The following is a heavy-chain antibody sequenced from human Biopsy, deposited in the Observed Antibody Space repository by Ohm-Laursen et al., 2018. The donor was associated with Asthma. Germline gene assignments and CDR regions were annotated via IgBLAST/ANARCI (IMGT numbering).Heavy chain of an antibody. V-gene: IGHV1-69*10. CDR3: ARDHCSALWAGVSTDNCYFDY. CDR2: IMPPFGLT. D-gene: IGHD5/OR15-5a*01. CDR1: EDTFSSYV. Sequence: VKISCKTSEDTFSSYVISWVRQAPGQGLEWMGGIMPPFGLTNYAQRFQDRLTISADKSTRTAYMELRRLRSEDSAVYYCARDHCSALWAGVSTDNCYFDYWGQGTLLTVSS. J-gene: IGHJ4*02.